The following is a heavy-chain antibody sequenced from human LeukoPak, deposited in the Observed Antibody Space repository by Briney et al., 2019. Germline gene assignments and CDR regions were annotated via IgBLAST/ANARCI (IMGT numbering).Heavy chain of an antibody. Sequence: SETLSLTCTVSGGSISSYYWSWIRQPPGKGLEWIGYIYYSGSTYYNPSLKSRVTISVDTSKNQFSLKLSSVTAADTAVYYCAREYYYDSSGYTWFDPWGQGTLVTVPS. CDR2: IYYSGST. J-gene: IGHJ5*02. CDR1: GGSISSYY. V-gene: IGHV4-59*06. CDR3: AREYYYDSSGYTWFDP. D-gene: IGHD3-22*01.